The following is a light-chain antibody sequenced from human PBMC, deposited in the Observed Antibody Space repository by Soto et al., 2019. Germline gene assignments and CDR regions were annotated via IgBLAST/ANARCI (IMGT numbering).Light chain of an antibody. CDR2: GGN. CDR3: QSYDVSLNNHV. J-gene: IGLJ1*01. V-gene: IGLV1-44*01. CDR1: SSNIGSNT. Sequence: QSVLTQPPSASGTPGQRVTISCSGSSSNIGSNTVNWYQQLPGTAPKLLIYGGNNRPSGVPDRFSGSRSGTSASLAITGLQAEDEADYYCQSYDVSLNNHVFGTGTKVTVL.